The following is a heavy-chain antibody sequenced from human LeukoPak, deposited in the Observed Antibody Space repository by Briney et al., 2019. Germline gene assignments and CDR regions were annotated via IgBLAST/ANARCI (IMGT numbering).Heavy chain of an antibody. CDR3: ATDIVVVPAAKENYYMDV. Sequence: GGSLRLSCAASGFTFSSYWMSWVRQAPGKGLEWVANIKQDGSEKYYVDSVKGRFTISRDNAKNSLYLQMNSLRAEDTAVYYCATDIVVVPAAKENYYMDVWGKGTTVTGSS. D-gene: IGHD2-2*01. CDR2: IKQDGSEK. J-gene: IGHJ6*03. CDR1: GFTFSSYW. V-gene: IGHV3-7*01.